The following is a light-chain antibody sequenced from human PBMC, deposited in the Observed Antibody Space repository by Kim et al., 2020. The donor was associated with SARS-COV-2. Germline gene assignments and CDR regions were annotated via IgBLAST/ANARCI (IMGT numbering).Light chain of an antibody. CDR3: QAWDSSIYV. CDR2: RDN. J-gene: IGLJ1*01. CDR1: KLGDKY. V-gene: IGLV3-1*01. Sequence: VSPGQTASITCSGDKLGDKYASWYQRKPGQSPVVVIFRDNRRPSGIPERFSGSNSENTATLTISGTQAMDEADYYCQAWDSSIYVFGTGTKVTVL.